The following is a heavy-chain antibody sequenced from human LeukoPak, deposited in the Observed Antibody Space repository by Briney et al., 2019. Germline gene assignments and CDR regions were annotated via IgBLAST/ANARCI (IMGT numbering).Heavy chain of an antibody. CDR3: ARHKSLYSFDY. CDR2: IYYSGST. Sequence: SSETLSLTCTVSGGSISSSSYYWGWIRQPPGKGLEWIGSIYYSGSTYYNPSLKSRVTISVDTSKNQFSLKLSSVTAADTAVYYCARHKSLYSFDYWGQGTLVTVSS. CDR1: GGSISSSSYY. D-gene: IGHD1-26*01. V-gene: IGHV4-39*01. J-gene: IGHJ4*02.